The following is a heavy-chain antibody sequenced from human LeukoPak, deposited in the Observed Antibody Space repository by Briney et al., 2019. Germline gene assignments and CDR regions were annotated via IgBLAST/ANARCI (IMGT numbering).Heavy chain of an antibody. Sequence: GGSLRLSCAGSGFSFDDYAIHWVRQVPGKGLEWVSLISGDGGSTYYADSVKGRFTISRDNSKNSLYLQMNSLRAEDTALYHCVKPGGGVRYYYYGMEVWGQGTTVTVSS. V-gene: IGHV3-43*02. CDR1: GFSFDDYA. D-gene: IGHD1-26*01. J-gene: IGHJ6*02. CDR3: VKPGGGVRYYYYGMEV. CDR2: ISGDGGST.